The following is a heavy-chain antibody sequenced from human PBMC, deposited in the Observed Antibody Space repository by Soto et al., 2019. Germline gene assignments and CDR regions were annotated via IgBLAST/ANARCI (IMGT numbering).Heavy chain of an antibody. J-gene: IGHJ4*02. Sequence: EVQLVESGGGLIQPGGSLRLSCAVSGFSVSSNYMSWVRQAPGKGLEWVSVIHSGGRTYYADSVKGRFTISRDNSKNTVYLQMNSLRAEDTALYYCARDGGEGTFDYWGQGTLVTVSS. CDR3: ARDGGEGTFDY. CDR1: GFSVSSNY. D-gene: IGHD2-21*01. CDR2: IHSGGRT. V-gene: IGHV3-53*01.